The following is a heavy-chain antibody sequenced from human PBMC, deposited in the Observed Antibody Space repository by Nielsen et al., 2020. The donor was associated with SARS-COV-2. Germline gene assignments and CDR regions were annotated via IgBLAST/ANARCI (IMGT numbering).Heavy chain of an antibody. CDR2: IRYDGSNK. CDR3: ARAEYKIYYADV. Sequence: GESLKISCAASGFTFSSYAMSWVRQAPGKGLEWVALIRYDGSNKYYADSVKGRFTISRDNSKNTLYLQMNSLRAEDTAVYYCARAEYKIYYADVWGKGTTVTVSS. V-gene: IGHV3-33*08. CDR1: GFTFSSYA. D-gene: IGHD6-6*01. J-gene: IGHJ6*03.